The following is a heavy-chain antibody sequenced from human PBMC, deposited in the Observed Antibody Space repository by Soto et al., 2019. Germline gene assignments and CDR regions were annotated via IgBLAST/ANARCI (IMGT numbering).Heavy chain of an antibody. CDR3: AKDKVPVVVTAPFDY. J-gene: IGHJ4*02. D-gene: IGHD2-21*02. Sequence: PGGSLRLSCAASGFPFSSYGMHWVRQAPGKGPEWVAVISYDGSNKYYADSVKGRFTISRDNSKNTLYLQMNSLRAEDTAVYYCAKDKVPVVVTAPFDYWGQGTLVTVSS. V-gene: IGHV3-30*18. CDR2: ISYDGSNK. CDR1: GFPFSSYG.